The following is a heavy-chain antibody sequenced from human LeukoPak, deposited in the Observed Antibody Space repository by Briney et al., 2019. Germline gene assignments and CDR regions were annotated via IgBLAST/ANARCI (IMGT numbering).Heavy chain of an antibody. J-gene: IGHJ1*01. CDR1: GFTFSNYG. CDR3: VLSRLHDFHY. V-gene: IGHV3-23*01. Sequence: GASLTLSCAASGFTFSNYGMHWVRQTPRKGLEWISGISGSGGNTYYADSVKGRFTISRDNSKNTLFLQMNSLRAEDTAVYYCVLSRLHDFHYWGQGTLVTVSS. CDR2: ISGSGGNT.